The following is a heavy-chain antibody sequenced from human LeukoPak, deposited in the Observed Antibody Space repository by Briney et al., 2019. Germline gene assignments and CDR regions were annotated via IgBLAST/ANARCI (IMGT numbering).Heavy chain of an antibody. Sequence: PGGSLRLSCAASGFTFSSYSMNWVRQAPGKGLEWVSYISSSSSTIYYADSVKGRFTISRDNAKNSLYLQMNSLRAEDTAVYYCARDKRWYSSSWYPDYWGQGTLVTVSS. V-gene: IGHV3-48*01. CDR1: GFTFSSYS. J-gene: IGHJ4*02. D-gene: IGHD6-13*01. CDR2: ISSSSSTI. CDR3: ARDKRWYSSSWYPDY.